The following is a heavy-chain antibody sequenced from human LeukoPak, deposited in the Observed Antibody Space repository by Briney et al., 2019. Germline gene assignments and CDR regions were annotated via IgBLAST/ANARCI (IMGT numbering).Heavy chain of an antibody. D-gene: IGHD2-8*01. CDR1: GFTFNTYT. V-gene: IGHV3-30*04. CDR2: LSSDGRSR. CDR3: AREKYCTSTDCLHGRFYFNS. Sequence: PGGSLRLSCTASGFTFNTYTMHWVRQAPGKGLEWVAVLSSDGRSRNYADSVKGRFTISRDNSENTLYLQMNTLRADDTAVYYCAREKYCTSTDCLHGRFYFNSWGQGTLVTVSS. J-gene: IGHJ4*02.